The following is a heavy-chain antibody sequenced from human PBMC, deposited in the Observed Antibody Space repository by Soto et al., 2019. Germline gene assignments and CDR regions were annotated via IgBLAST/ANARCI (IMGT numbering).Heavy chain of an antibody. CDR1: GYTFTSYY. CDR3: ARDIDYGDYIAESYYYYYGMDV. CDR2: INPSGGST. V-gene: IGHV1-46*01. Sequence: ASVKVSCKASGYTFTSYYMRWVRQAPGQGLEWMGIINPSGGSTSYAQKFQGRVTMTRDTSTSTVYMELSSLRSEDTAVYYCARDIDYGDYIAESYYYYYGMDVWGQGTTVTVSS. J-gene: IGHJ6*02. D-gene: IGHD4-17*01.